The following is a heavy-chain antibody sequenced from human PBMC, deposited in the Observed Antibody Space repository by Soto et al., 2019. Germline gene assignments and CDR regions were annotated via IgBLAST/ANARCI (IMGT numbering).Heavy chain of an antibody. CDR3: AKDHTAMDPGPLDY. CDR2: ISYDGSNK. J-gene: IGHJ4*02. V-gene: IGHV3-30*18. D-gene: IGHD5-18*01. CDR1: GFTFSSYC. Sequence: PGGSLRLSCAASGFTFSSYCMHWVRQAPGKGLEWVAVISYDGSNKYYADSVKGRFTISRDNSKNTLYLQMNSLRAEDTAVYYCAKDHTAMDPGPLDYWGQGTLVTVSS.